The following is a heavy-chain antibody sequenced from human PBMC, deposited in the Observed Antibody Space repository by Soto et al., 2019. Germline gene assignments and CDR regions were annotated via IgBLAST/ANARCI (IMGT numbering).Heavy chain of an antibody. CDR1: GFTFSNYW. J-gene: IGHJ6*03. CDR3: ARGDWVGGTCYSLAGSFFYYMDV. CDR2: INSDGSVS. Sequence: EVQLVESGGGLVQPGGSLRLSCAASGFTFSNYWRYWVRQAPGKGLEWVSRINSDGSVSSHADSVRGRLTISRDNVKNTLYLHMDSLRAEDTAVYFCARGDWVGGTCYSLAGSFFYYMDVWGKGTTVTVFS. D-gene: IGHD2-15*01. V-gene: IGHV3-74*02.